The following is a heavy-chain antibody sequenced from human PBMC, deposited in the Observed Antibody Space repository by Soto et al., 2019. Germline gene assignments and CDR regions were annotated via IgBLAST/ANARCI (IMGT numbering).Heavy chain of an antibody. D-gene: IGHD3-22*01. CDR2: IYYSGST. Sequence: SETLSLSCTVSGGSISSYYWSWIRQPPGKGLEWIGYIYYSGSTNYNPSLKSRVTISVDTSKNQFSLKLSSVTAADTAVYYCARPYYYDSSRYYGMDVWGQGTTVTVSS. CDR3: ARPYYYDSSRYYGMDV. CDR1: GGSISSYY. J-gene: IGHJ6*02. V-gene: IGHV4-59*08.